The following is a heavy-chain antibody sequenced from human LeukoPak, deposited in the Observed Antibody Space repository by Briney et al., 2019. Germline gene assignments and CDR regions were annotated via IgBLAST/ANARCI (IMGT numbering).Heavy chain of an antibody. V-gene: IGHV4-61*08. CDR1: GASFNSDDQY. Sequence: SQTLSLTCTVSGASFNSDDQYWNWIRQPPGKGLEWIGYIYYSGSTNYNPSLKSRVTISVDTSKNQFSLKLSSVTAADTAVYYCAGGIAAAGDLWGQGTLVTVSS. CDR3: AGGIAAAGDL. D-gene: IGHD6-13*01. J-gene: IGHJ4*02. CDR2: IYYSGST.